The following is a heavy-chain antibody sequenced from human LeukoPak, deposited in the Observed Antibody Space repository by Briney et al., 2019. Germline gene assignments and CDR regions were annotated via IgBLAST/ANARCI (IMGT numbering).Heavy chain of an antibody. CDR3: TSDPYDYVWGSYRFHWDNWFDP. D-gene: IGHD3-16*02. CDR1: GFTFSNAW. CDR2: IKSKTDGGTT. Sequence: PGGALRLSCAASGFTFSNAWMSWVRQAPGKGVEWVGRIKSKTDGGTTDYAASVKGRLTIARDDRKNRMYLQIDSLKTEHTGVTYCTSDPYDYVWGSYRFHWDNWFDPWGQGTLVTVSS. J-gene: IGHJ5*02. V-gene: IGHV3-15*01.